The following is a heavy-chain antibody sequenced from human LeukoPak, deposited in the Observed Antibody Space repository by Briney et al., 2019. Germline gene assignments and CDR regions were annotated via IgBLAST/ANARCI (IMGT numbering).Heavy chain of an antibody. CDR1: GFTFDDYA. Sequence: GGSLRLSCAASGFTFDDYAMHWVRQAPGKGLEWVSGISWNSGSIGYADSVKGRFTISRDNAKNSLYLQMNSLRAEDTALYYCAKDTKGTYYYGSGSYYNYYYYMDVWGKGTTVTISS. CDR3: AKDTKGTYYYGSGSYYNYYYYMDV. CDR2: ISWNSGSI. D-gene: IGHD3-10*01. V-gene: IGHV3-9*01. J-gene: IGHJ6*03.